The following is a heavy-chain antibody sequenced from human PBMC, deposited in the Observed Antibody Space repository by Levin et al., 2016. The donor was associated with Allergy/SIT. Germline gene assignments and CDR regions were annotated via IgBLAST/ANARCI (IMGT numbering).Heavy chain of an antibody. CDR3: ARGSIRAPRQLDL. CDR1: GASISSGNW. J-gene: IGHJ5*02. CDR2: IYHSGST. D-gene: IGHD6-6*01. V-gene: IGHV4-4*02. Sequence: SETLSLTCAVSGASISSGNWWSWVRQPPEKGLEWIGEIYHSGSTSYRPSLKSRVTISVDKSKNQFSLEVTSVTAADTAVYYCARGSIRAPRQLDLWGQGSRVTVSS.